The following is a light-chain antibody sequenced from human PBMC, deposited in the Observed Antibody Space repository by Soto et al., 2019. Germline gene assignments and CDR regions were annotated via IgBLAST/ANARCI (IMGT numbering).Light chain of an antibody. CDR1: ESIDRY. J-gene: IGKJ1*01. CDR3: QQTYIAPRA. CDR2: AAS. Sequence: DIQLTQSPSSLSASVGDRVTITCRASESIDRYLHWYQEKPGKVPKLLIYAASSLASGVPSRFSGSGSGTHFTLTIGTLQPEDFATFYCQQTYIAPRAFGQGTKVEIK. V-gene: IGKV1-39*01.